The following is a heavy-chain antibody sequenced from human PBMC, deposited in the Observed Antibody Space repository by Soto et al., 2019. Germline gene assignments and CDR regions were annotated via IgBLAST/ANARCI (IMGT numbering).Heavy chain of an antibody. CDR2: ISGSGGST. J-gene: IGHJ5*02. CDR3: AKRGHSTSWYWFDP. D-gene: IGHD6-13*01. Sequence: EVQLLESGGGLVQPGGSLRLSCAASAFTFTNDAMSWVRQARGKGLEWVSSISGSGGSTYYADSVQGRFTISRDNSNNTLYLQMDSLRAEDTAVYFCAKRGHSTSWYWFDPWGQGTQVTVSS. V-gene: IGHV3-23*01. CDR1: AFTFTNDA.